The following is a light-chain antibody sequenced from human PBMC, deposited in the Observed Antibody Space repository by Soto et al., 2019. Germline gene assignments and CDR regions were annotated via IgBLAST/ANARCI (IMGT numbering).Light chain of an antibody. J-gene: IGKJ1*01. CDR2: SAS. V-gene: IGKV4-1*01. CDR3: QQCYSTPRT. CDR1: QNVLDSSNNSDN. Sequence: DILLSQSPDFLAVSLRDRATINCKSSQNVLDSSNNSDNLTWYQQKPGQPPKLLIYSASTRECGVPDRFSGSGSGTDFTLTISSLQAEDVAVYYCQQCYSTPRTFGHGTKVDIK.